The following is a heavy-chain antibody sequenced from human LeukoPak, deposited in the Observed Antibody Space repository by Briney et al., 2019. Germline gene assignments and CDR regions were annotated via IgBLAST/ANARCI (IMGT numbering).Heavy chain of an antibody. D-gene: IGHD1-26*01. Sequence: ASVKVSCKASGYTFTSYDINWVRQATGQGLEWMGWINPNSGGTNYAQKFQGRVTMTRDTSISTAYMELSRLRSDDTAVYYCARAGVGATPRAFDIWGQGTMVTVSS. J-gene: IGHJ3*02. CDR1: GYTFTSYD. V-gene: IGHV1-2*02. CDR3: ARAGVGATPRAFDI. CDR2: INPNSGGT.